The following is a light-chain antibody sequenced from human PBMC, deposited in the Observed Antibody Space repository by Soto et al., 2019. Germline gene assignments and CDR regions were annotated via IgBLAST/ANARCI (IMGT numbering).Light chain of an antibody. CDR1: QSVSVNS. J-gene: IGKJ4*01. CDR3: QQYGNSPLT. V-gene: IGKV3-20*01. CDR2: AAS. Sequence: EIVLTQSPGTLSLSPGERATLSCRASQSVSVNSLAWYQQKGGQAPRLLIYAASTRATGVPDRFSGSGSGTDFALTISRLETEDFAVYYCQQYGNSPLTFGGGTKVDIK.